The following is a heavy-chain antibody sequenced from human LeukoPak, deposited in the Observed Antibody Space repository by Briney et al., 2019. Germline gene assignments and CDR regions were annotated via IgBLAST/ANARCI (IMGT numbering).Heavy chain of an antibody. CDR2: VSPRGTFT. D-gene: IGHD2-8*02. J-gene: IGHJ5*02. Sequence: GGSLRLSCATSGFTFSDYYLTWMRQAPGKGLEWVSFVSPRGTFTNYADSVKGRFTISRDNTKNSLSLQMNSLKAEDTAVYYCARRGTNYCTGDGCNLNWFDPWGQGNPVSVSS. V-gene: IGHV3-11*03. CDR3: ARRGTNYCTGDGCNLNWFDP. CDR1: GFTFSDYY.